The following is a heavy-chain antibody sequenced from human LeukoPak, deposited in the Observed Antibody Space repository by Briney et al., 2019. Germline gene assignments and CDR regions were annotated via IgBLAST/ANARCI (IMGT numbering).Heavy chain of an antibody. V-gene: IGHV1-18*01. CDR1: GYTFTSYG. CDR3: ARDRYSSSWPDYYYMDV. Sequence: ASVKVSCKASGYTFTSYGISWVRQAPGQGLEWMGWISAYNGNTNYAQKLQGRVTMTTDTSTSTAYMELRSLRSDDTAVYYCARDRYSSSWPDYYYMDVWGKGTTVTVSS. J-gene: IGHJ6*03. D-gene: IGHD6-13*01. CDR2: ISAYNGNT.